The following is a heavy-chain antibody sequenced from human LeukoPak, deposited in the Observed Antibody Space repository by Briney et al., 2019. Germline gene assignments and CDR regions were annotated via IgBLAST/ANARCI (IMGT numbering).Heavy chain of an antibody. V-gene: IGHV1-2*06. D-gene: IGHD1-20*01. Sequence: ASVKVSFKASGYTFTVYYMHWGRHAPGQGLGWMGRINLNRGVTNYAQTFQGRFTMTRETSISPAYIELSTLGSDDTPLFYCGRVAYSWTAPRRYYYMDVWGKGTTVTIPS. J-gene: IGHJ6*03. CDR2: INLNRGVT. CDR1: GYTFTVYY. CDR3: GRVAYSWTAPRRYYYMDV.